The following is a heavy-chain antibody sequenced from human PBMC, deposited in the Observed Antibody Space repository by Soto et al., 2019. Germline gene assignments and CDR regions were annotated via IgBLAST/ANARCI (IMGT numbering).Heavy chain of an antibody. V-gene: IGHV3-23*01. D-gene: IGHD6-13*01. CDR2: ISGSGGST. CDR3: AKDGSSTSSPFDY. J-gene: IGHJ4*02. Sequence: EVQLLESGGGLVQPGGSLRLSCAASGFTFSSYAMSWVRQAPGKGLEWVSAISGSGGSTYYADSVKGRFTISRDNSKNTLYLQMYSLRAEDTAVYYCAKDGSSTSSPFDYWGQGTLVTVSS. CDR1: GFTFSSYA.